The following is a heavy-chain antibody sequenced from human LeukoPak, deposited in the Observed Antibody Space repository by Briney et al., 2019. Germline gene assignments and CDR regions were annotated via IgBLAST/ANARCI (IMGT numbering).Heavy chain of an antibody. J-gene: IGHJ6*03. D-gene: IGHD3-9*01. V-gene: IGHV3-7*01. Sequence: PGGSLRLSCAASGFTFSSYWMSWVRQAPGKGLEWVANLKQDGSEKYYVDSVKGRFTISRDNAKNSLYLQMNSLRAEDTVVYFCAREHNYDILTGRFYYYLDVWGKGTTVTVSS. CDR1: GFTFSSYW. CDR3: AREHNYDILTGRFYYYLDV. CDR2: LKQDGSEK.